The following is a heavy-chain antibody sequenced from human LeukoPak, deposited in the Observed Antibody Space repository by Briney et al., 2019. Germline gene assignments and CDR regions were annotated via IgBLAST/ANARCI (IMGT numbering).Heavy chain of an antibody. CDR3: ARVQLYGDYTSGADY. D-gene: IGHD4-17*01. Sequence: GGSLRLSCAASGFTFSSYSMNWVRQAPGKGLEWVSSISSSSSYIYYADSVKGRFTIPRDNAKNSLYLQMNSLRAEDTAVYYCARVQLYGDYTSGADYWGQGTLVTVSS. CDR2: ISSSSSYI. V-gene: IGHV3-21*01. J-gene: IGHJ4*02. CDR1: GFTFSSYS.